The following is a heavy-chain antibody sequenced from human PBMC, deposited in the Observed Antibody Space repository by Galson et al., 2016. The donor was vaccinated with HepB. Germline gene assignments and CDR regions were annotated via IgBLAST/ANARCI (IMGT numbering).Heavy chain of an antibody. J-gene: IGHJ4*02. CDR2: IKQDGSEK. CDR3: AKDIAGAGTRSFDC. CDR1: GFTFSSYW. V-gene: IGHV3-7*03. D-gene: IGHD6-19*01. Sequence: SLRLSCAASGFTFSSYWMNWVRRAPGKGLEWVANIKQDGSEKNYEDSVKGRFTISRDNAKNSLYLQMNSLRAEDTAFYYRAKDIAGAGTRSFDCWGQGTLVTVSS.